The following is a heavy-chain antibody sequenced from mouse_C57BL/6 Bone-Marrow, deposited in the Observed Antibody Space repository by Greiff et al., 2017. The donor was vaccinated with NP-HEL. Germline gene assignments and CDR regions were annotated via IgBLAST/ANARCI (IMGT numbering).Heavy chain of an antibody. D-gene: IGHD1-1*01. V-gene: IGHV1-59*01. CDR3: ARYGDYGSTY. CDR2: IDPSDSYT. CDR1: GYTFTSYW. J-gene: IGHJ2*01. Sequence: QVQLQQPGAELVRPGTSVKLSCKASGYTFTSYWMHWVKQRPGQGLEWIGVIDPSDSYTNYNQKFKGKATLTVDTSSSTAYMQLSSLTSEDSAVYYCARYGDYGSTYWGQGTTLTVSS.